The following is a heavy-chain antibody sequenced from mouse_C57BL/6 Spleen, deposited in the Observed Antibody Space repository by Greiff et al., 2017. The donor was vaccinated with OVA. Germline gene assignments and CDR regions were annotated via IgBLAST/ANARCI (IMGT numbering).Heavy chain of an antibody. CDR2: ISYDGST. V-gene: IGHV3-6*01. CDR1: GYSITSGYY. Sequence: EVKLMESGPGLVKPSQSLSLTCSVTGYSITSGYYWNWLRQFPGNKLEWMGYISYDGSTNYNPSLKNRISITRDTSKNQFFLKLNSVTTEDTATYYCASLGLPYYFDYGGKGTTLTVSS. CDR3: ASLGLPYYFDY. D-gene: IGHD2-4*01. J-gene: IGHJ2*01.